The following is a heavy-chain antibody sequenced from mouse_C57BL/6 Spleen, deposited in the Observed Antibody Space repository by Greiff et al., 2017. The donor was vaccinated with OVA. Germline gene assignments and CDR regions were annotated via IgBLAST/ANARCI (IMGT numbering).Heavy chain of an antibody. CDR2: INPSNGGT. V-gene: IGHV1-53*01. CDR3: ARRGIYYGSSYRYFDY. CDR1: GYTFTSYW. D-gene: IGHD1-1*01. Sequence: QVQLQQPGTELVKPGASVKLFCKASGYTFTSYWMHWVKQRPGQGLEWIGNINPSNGGTNYNEKFKSKATLTVDKSSSTAYMQLSSLTSEDSAVYYCARRGIYYGSSYRYFDYWGQGTTLTVSS. J-gene: IGHJ2*01.